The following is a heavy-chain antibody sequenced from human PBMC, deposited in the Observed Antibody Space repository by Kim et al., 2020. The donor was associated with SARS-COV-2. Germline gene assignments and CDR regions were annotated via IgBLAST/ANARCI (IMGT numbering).Heavy chain of an antibody. CDR1: GYTLTELS. CDR2: FDPEDGET. J-gene: IGHJ6*02. D-gene: IGHD3-22*01. V-gene: IGHV1-24*01. CDR3: ATAPANYYHSSGYSYYYYYGMDV. Sequence: ASVKVSCKVSGYTLTELSMHWVRQAPGKGLEWMGGFDPEDGETIYAQKFQGRVTMTEDTSTDTAYMELSSLRSEDTAVYYCATAPANYYHSSGYSYYYYYGMDVWGQGSTVTVSS.